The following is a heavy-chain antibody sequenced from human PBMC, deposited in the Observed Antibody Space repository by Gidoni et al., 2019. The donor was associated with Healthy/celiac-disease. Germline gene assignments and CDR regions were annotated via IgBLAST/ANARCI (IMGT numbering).Heavy chain of an antibody. J-gene: IGHJ6*02. D-gene: IGHD3-10*01. CDR3: AWFTEFGGLDYCIDV. V-gene: IGHV1-69*01. CDR2: IIPIFGTA. Sequence: TPGQGLEWMGGIIPIFGTANYAQKFQGRVTITADESPSTAYMELSSLCSEATAVYYCAWFTEFGGLDYCIDVWGQGTTVTVSS.